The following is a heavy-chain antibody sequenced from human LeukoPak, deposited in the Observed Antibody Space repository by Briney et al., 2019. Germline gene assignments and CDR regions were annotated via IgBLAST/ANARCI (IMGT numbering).Heavy chain of an antibody. CDR2: INPNSGGA. Sequence: GASVKVSCKASGYTFTGYYIHWGRQAPGQGLEWMGWINPNSGGANYAQKFQGRVTMTRDPSISAAYMDPHSLRADDTAVYFCARDKSLADPYFFDYWGQGTLVTVSS. CDR1: GYTFTGYY. CDR3: ARDKSLADPYFFDY. J-gene: IGHJ4*02. V-gene: IGHV1-2*02.